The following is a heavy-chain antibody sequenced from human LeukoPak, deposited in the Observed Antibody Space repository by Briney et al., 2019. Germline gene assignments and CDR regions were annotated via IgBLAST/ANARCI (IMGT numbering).Heavy chain of an antibody. CDR2: IYYSGNT. CDR1: GGSISSYY. J-gene: IGHJ5*02. Sequence: PSETLSLTCTVPGGSISSYYWSWIRQPLGKGLEGIGYIYYSGNTNYNPSLKSRVTISIDTSKNQLSLKLSSVIAADTAVYYCARGSGVANWFDPWGQGILVTVSS. CDR3: ARGSGVANWFDP. D-gene: IGHD5-12*01. V-gene: IGHV4-59*01.